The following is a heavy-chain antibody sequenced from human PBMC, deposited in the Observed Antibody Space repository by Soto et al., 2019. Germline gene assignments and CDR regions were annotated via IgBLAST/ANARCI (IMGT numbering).Heavy chain of an antibody. Sequence: GGSLRLSCAASGFSFSGLWMHWVRQAPGKGLVWVSRISREESFTNYADSVKGRFTISRDNAENTLYLQMTSLRAEDTAVYYCAASLSGDPYPLDSWGPGTLVTVSS. D-gene: IGHD7-27*01. V-gene: IGHV3-74*01. CDR2: ISREESFT. CDR1: GFSFSGLW. J-gene: IGHJ4*02. CDR3: AASLSGDPYPLDS.